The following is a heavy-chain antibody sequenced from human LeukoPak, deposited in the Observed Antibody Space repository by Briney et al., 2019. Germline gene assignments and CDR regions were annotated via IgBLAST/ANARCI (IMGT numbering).Heavy chain of an antibody. D-gene: IGHD1-26*01. CDR1: GFTFSSYS. CDR2: IDTSSRYI. CDR3: ARDKAVGATLFDY. Sequence: GGSLRLSCAASGFTFSSYSMNWVRQAPGKGLEWVSSIDTSSRYIYYGDSVKGRFTISRDNAKNSLYLQMNSLRAEDTAVYYCARDKAVGATLFDYWGQGTLVTVSS. J-gene: IGHJ4*02. V-gene: IGHV3-21*01.